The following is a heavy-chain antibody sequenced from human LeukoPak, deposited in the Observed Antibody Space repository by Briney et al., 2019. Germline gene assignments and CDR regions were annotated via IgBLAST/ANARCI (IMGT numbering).Heavy chain of an antibody. CDR1: GYTFTGYY. Sequence: ASVKVSCEASGYTFTGYYMHWVRQAPGQGLEWMGWINPNSGGTNYAQKFQGRVTMTRDTSISTAYMELSRLRSDDTAVYYCAREGYYGSGSYYNRDTDFDYWGQGTLVTVSS. V-gene: IGHV1-2*02. D-gene: IGHD3-10*01. CDR3: AREGYYGSGSYYNRDTDFDY. CDR2: INPNSGGT. J-gene: IGHJ4*02.